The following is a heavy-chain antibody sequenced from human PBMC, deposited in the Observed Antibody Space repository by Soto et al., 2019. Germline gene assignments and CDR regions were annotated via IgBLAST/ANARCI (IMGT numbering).Heavy chain of an antibody. Sequence: EVQLVESGGGLVQPGGSLRLSCAASGFTFSTYWMHWVXXAXXKXXXXVSRINTDGSSTTYADSVKGRFTISRDNVKXXXXXXXXXXXXXXXXXXXXXXXXXXXXXXXVFDIWGQGTMVTVSS. CDR3: XXXXXXXXXXXVFDI. J-gene: IGHJ3*02. V-gene: IGHV3-74*01. CDR1: GFTFSTYW. CDR2: INTDGSST.